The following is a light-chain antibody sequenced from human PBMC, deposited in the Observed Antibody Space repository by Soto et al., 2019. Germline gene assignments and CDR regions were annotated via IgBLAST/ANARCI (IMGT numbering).Light chain of an antibody. CDR2: DVI. CDR1: SSDVDSYNY. Sequence: QSVLTQPRSVSGSPGQSVTISCTGTSSDVDSYNYVSWYRQHPGKAPKLIIYDVIKRPSGVPDRFSGSKSGTSASLVITGLQAEDEADYYCQSYDSGLSGLIFAAGTKLTVL. V-gene: IGLV2-11*01. CDR3: QSYDSGLSGLI. J-gene: IGLJ2*01.